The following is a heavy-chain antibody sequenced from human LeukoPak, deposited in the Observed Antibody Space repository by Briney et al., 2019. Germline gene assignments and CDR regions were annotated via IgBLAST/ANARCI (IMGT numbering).Heavy chain of an antibody. Sequence: PSETLSLTCTVSGSISSYYWSWIRQPPGKGLEWIGYIYTSGSTNYNPSLKSQVTISVDMSKTQFSLDLSSVTAAVTVFYCARQKCTRTSCLTKNALDICGQATMVTVSS. D-gene: IGHD2-2*01. CDR2: IYTSGST. CDR1: GSISSYY. V-gene: IGHV4-4*09. J-gene: IGHJ3*02. CDR3: ARQKCTRTSCLTKNALDI.